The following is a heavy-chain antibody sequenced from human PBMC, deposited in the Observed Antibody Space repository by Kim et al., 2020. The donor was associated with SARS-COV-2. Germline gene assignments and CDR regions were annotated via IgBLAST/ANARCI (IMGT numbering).Heavy chain of an antibody. CDR2: ISGSGGST. D-gene: IGHD3-10*01. V-gene: IGHV3-23*01. CDR3: AKNAVPFSYGSGSYFFDY. J-gene: IGHJ4*02. CDR1: GFTFSSYG. Sequence: GGSLRLSCAASGFTFSSYGITWVRQAPGKGLEWVSLISGSGGSTYSADSVKGRFTISRDNSKNTLYLQMNSLRAEDTAVYYCAKNAVPFSYGSGSYFFDYWGQGTLATVSS.